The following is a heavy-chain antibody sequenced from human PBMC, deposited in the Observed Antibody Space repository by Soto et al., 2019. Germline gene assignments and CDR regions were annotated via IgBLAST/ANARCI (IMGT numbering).Heavy chain of an antibody. CDR1: GFTFSSYG. D-gene: IGHD2-21*02. Sequence: GGCLRLSCAASGFTFSSYGVHWVRQAPGKGLEWVAVIWYDGSNKYYADSAKGRFTISRDNSKNTLYLQMNSLRAEDTAVYYCARTATEDAFDIWGQGTMVTVSS. V-gene: IGHV3-33*01. J-gene: IGHJ3*02. CDR2: IWYDGSNK. CDR3: ARTATEDAFDI.